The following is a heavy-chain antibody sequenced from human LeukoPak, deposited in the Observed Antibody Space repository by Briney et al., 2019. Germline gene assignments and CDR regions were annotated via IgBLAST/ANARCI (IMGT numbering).Heavy chain of an antibody. Sequence: SETLSLTCTVSGGSISSYYWSWIRQPPGKGLEWIGYIYYSGSTNYNPSLKSRVTISVDTSKNQFSLKLSSVTAADTAVYYCARAATFADVNYYYYGMDVWGQGTTVTVSS. D-gene: IGHD2-15*01. J-gene: IGHJ6*02. CDR2: IYYSGST. V-gene: IGHV4-59*01. CDR3: ARAATFADVNYYYYGMDV. CDR1: GGSISSYY.